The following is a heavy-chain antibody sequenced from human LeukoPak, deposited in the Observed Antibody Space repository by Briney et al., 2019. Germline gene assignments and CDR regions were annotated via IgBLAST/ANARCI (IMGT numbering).Heavy chain of an antibody. D-gene: IGHD3-10*01. CDR1: GFTFSSYA. J-gene: IGHJ4*02. CDR3: AKDMWF. Sequence: GGSLRLSCAASGFTFSSYAMSWVRQTPGKGLEWVSSIGGSGFTTYYADSVKGRFTISRDNSKNTLYLQMNGLRAEDTAVYYCAKDMWFGGQETLVTVSS. V-gene: IGHV3-23*01. CDR2: IGGSGFTT.